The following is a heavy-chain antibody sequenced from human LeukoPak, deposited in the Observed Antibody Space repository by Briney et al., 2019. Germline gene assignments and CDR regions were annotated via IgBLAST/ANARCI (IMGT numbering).Heavy chain of an antibody. V-gene: IGHV5-51*01. CDR3: ARHAGSYSRSSSGHYYYYYIDV. CDR1: GYTFTSYW. Sequence: GESLKISGKGSGYTFTSYWSAGVGQMPGKGREWLGIFDAGDSDTRYSPSCQGQTTISATKSINTAYLQWSSLNASNTAMYYCARHAGSYSRSSSGHYYYYYIDVWGKGTTVTVSS. D-gene: IGHD6-13*01. CDR2: FDAGDSDT. J-gene: IGHJ6*03.